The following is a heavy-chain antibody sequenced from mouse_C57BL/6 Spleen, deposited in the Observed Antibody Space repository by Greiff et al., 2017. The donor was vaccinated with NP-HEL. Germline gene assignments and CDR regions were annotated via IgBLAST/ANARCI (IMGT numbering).Heavy chain of an antibody. CDR2: ISSGGSYT. V-gene: IGHV5-6*01. CDR3: ATRDYYGSSYGYFDV. J-gene: IGHJ1*03. D-gene: IGHD1-1*01. Sequence: EVMLVESGGDLVKPGGSLKLSCAASGFTFSSYGMSWVRQTPDKRLEWVATISSGGSYTYYPDSVQGRFTISRDTAKNTLYLQMSSLKSEDTAMYYCATRDYYGSSYGYFDVWGTGTTVTVSS. CDR1: GFTFSSYG.